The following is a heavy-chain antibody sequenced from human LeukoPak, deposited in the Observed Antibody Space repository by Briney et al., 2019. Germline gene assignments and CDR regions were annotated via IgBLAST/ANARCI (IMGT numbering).Heavy chain of an antibody. J-gene: IGHJ5*02. D-gene: IGHD3-16*02. CDR2: IKQDGSEK. CDR3: AREPLAFGGVIVRGNWFDP. CDR1: GFTFSSYW. Sequence: GGSLRLSCAASGFTFSSYWMSWVRQAPGKGLEWVANIKQDGSEKYYADSVKGRFTISRDNSKNTLYLQMNSLRAEDTAVYYCAREPLAFGGVIVRGNWFDPWGQGTLVTVSS. V-gene: IGHV3-7*01.